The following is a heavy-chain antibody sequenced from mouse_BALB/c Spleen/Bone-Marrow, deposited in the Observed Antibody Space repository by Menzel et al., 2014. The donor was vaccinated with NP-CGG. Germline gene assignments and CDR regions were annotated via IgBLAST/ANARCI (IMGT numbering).Heavy chain of an antibody. CDR1: GCTFSSFG. CDR2: ISSGSSTI. J-gene: IGHJ2*01. D-gene: IGHD1-1*01. Sequence: EVQVVESGGGLVQPGGSRKLSCAASGCTFSSFGMHWVRQAPEKGLEWVAYISSGSSTIYYGDTVMGRFTISRDNPKNTLFLQMTSLRSEDTATYYCVRSGSSSGYFDYWGQGTTLTVSS. V-gene: IGHV5-17*02. CDR3: VRSGSSSGYFDY.